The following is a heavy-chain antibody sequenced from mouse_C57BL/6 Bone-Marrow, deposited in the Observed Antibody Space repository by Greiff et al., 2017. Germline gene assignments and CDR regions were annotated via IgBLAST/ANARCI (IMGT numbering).Heavy chain of an antibody. V-gene: IGHV1-81*01. D-gene: IGHD1-1*01. CDR3: ARPYYYGSSYYFDY. J-gene: IGHJ2*01. CDR2: IYPRSGNT. CDR1: GYTFTSYG. Sequence: QVQLKQSGAELARPGASVKLSCKASGYTFTSYGISWVKQRTGQGLEWIGEIYPRSGNTYYNEKFKGKATLTADKSSSTAYMELRSLTSEDSAVYFCARPYYYGSSYYFDYWGQGTTLTVSS.